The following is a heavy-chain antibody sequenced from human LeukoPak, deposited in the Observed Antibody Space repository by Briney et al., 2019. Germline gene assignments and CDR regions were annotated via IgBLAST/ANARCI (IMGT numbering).Heavy chain of an antibody. CDR1: GYIFTSYW. CDR3: ASPRGYGSGSYFSFDY. V-gene: IGHV5-51*01. Sequence: GESLKISCKGSGYIFTSYWIGWVRQMPGKGLEWMGIIYPGDSDTRYSPSFQGQVTISADKSISTAYLQWSSLKASDTAMYYCASPRGYGSGSYFSFDYWGQGTLVTVSS. CDR2: IYPGDSDT. D-gene: IGHD3-10*01. J-gene: IGHJ4*02.